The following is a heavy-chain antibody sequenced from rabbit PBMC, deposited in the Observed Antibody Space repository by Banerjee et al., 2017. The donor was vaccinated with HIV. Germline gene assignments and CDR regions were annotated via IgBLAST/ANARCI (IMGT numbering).Heavy chain of an antibody. D-gene: IGHD4-1*01. CDR2: IFTSSGRT. CDR3: AREIVSGWVNYAMDL. V-gene: IGHV1S40*01. J-gene: IGHJ6*01. Sequence: QSLEESGGDLVKPGGTLTLTCKASGFDFSSSYWMCWVRQAPGKGLELIACIFTSSGRTWYASWAKGRFTISKTSSTTVTLQMTSLTAADTATYFCAREIVSGWVNYAMDLRGQGTLVTVS. CDR1: GFDFSSSYW.